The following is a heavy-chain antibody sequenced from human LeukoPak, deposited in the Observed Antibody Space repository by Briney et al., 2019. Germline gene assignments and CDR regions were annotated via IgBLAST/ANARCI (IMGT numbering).Heavy chain of an antibody. CDR3: AKDSTYGDPEAFDY. Sequence: GRCLRLSCAASGFTFDDYAMHWVRQAPGKGLEWGSGIIWNSGSIGYADSVKGRFTFSRDNAKNCLYLQMNSLRAEDTALYYCAKDSTYGDPEAFDYWAQGTLVSVSS. V-gene: IGHV3-9*01. CDR1: GFTFDDYA. CDR2: IIWNSGSI. D-gene: IGHD4-17*01. J-gene: IGHJ4*02.